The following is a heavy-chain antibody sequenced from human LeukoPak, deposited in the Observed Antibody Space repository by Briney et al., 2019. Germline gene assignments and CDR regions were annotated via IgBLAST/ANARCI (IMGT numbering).Heavy chain of an antibody. CDR3: ARGRGHYYYHGMDV. J-gene: IGHJ6*02. CDR2: IYYSGNT. D-gene: IGHD3-10*01. V-gene: IGHV4-59*01. CDR1: VDSISTYY. Sequence: SETLSLTCTVSVDSISTYYWSWIRQPPGKGLEWIVYIYYSGNTNYNPSLKSRVTISVDTSKNQFSLKLSSVTAADTAVYYCARGRGHYYYHGMDVWGQGTTVTVSS.